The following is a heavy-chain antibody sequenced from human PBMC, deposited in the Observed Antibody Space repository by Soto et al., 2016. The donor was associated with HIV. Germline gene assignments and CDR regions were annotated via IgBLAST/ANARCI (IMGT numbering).Heavy chain of an antibody. CDR1: GFTFSSYA. J-gene: IGHJ4*02. Sequence: EVQLLESGGGLVQPGGSLRLSCAASGFTFSSYAMSWVRQAPGKGLEWVSAISGSGGSTYYADSVKGRFTISRDNSKNTLYLQMNSLRAEDTAVYYCAKVPYGSGSYYPPYYFDYWGQGTLVTVSS. CDR3: AKVPYGSGSYYPPYYFDY. CDR2: ISGSGGST. D-gene: IGHD3-10*01. V-gene: IGHV3-23*01.